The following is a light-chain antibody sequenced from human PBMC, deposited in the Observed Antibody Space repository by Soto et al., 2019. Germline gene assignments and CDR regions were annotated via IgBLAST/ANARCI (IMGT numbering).Light chain of an antibody. V-gene: IGKV3-11*01. CDR3: QQRSNWPLT. J-gene: IGKJ4*01. CDR1: QSVSTY. Sequence: LVLTQSPGTLSLSPGERATLSCRASQSVSTYLAWYQQKSGQAPRLLIYDASNRATGIPARFSGSGSGTDFTLTISSLEPEDFAVYYCQQRSNWPLTFGGGTKVDIK. CDR2: DAS.